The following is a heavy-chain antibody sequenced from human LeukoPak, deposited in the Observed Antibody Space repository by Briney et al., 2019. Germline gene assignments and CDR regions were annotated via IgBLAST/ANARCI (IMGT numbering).Heavy chain of an antibody. CDR1: GYTFTGYY. D-gene: IGHD6-13*01. CDR2: INPNSGGT. Sequence: GASVKVSCKASGYTFTGYYMHWVRQAPGQGLEWMGWINPNSGGTNYAQKFQGRVTMTRDTSISTAYMELSRLRSDDTAVYYCARHGGVAAAANNWFDPWGQGTLVTVSS. CDR3: ARHGGVAAAANNWFDP. V-gene: IGHV1-2*02. J-gene: IGHJ5*02.